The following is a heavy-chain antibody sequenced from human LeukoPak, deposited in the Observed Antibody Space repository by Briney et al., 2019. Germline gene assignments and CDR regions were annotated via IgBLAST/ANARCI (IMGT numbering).Heavy chain of an antibody. D-gene: IGHD5-12*01. J-gene: IGHJ4*02. V-gene: IGHV4-59*07. CDR3: ARGRYSGYDWVDY. Sequence: SDTLSLTCTVSGGSISSYYWSWIRQPPGKGLEWIGYIYYSGSTNYNPSLKSRVTISVDTSKNQFSLKLSSVTAADTAVYYCARGRYSGYDWVDYWGQGTLVTVSS. CDR2: IYYSGST. CDR1: GGSISSYY.